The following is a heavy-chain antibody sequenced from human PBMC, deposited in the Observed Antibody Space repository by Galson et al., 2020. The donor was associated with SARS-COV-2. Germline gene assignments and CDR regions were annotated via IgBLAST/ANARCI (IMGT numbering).Heavy chain of an antibody. V-gene: IGHV4-61*02. CDR3: AGEGRYYHGWGAFYSVLDF. CDR2: IYTGGRT. D-gene: IGHD3-10*01. J-gene: IGHJ4*02. Sequence: SPTLTLTCTVSGDSITSDHYCWGWVRQPAGKGLEWIGRIYTGGRTNYSPSLQNRVTISVDTSKNQFYLKLSSVTAADTAVYYCAGEGRYYHGWGAFYSVLDFGGQGTLVTVSS. CDR1: GDSITSDHYC.